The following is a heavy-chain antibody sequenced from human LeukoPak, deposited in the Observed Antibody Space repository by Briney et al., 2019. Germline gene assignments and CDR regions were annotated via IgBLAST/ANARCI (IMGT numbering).Heavy chain of an antibody. Sequence: SETLSLTCTVSGGSISSYYWNWLRQPPGTGLEWIGHMYYSGRTNCNPSLKSRVTISADTSKNQFSLKLSSVTAADTAVYYCARDSIPPGPAYYFDYWGQGTLVTVSS. D-gene: IGHD2/OR15-2a*01. CDR2: MYYSGRT. V-gene: IGHV4-59*12. CDR1: GGSISSYY. J-gene: IGHJ4*02. CDR3: ARDSIPPGPAYYFDY.